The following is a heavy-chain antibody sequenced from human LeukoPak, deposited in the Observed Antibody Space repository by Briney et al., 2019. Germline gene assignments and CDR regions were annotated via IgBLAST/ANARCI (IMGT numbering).Heavy chain of an antibody. CDR3: ARDPDSSGWPYFDY. CDR2: IIPIFGIA. CDR1: GGTFSSYA. D-gene: IGHD6-19*01. V-gene: IGHV1-69*04. Sequence: ASVKVSCKASGGTFSSYAISWVRQAPGQGLEWMGRIIPIFGIANYAQKFQGRVTITADKSTSTAYMELSSLRSEDTAVYYCARDPDSSGWPYFDYWGQGTLVTVSS. J-gene: IGHJ4*02.